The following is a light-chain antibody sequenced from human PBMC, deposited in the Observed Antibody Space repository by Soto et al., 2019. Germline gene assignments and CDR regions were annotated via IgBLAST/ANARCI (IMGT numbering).Light chain of an antibody. V-gene: IGLV2-14*01. J-gene: IGLJ1*01. Sequence: QSVLTQPASVSGSPGQSITISCTGTSSDVGNYKYASWYQQHPGKARKLMIYEVSNRPAGVSNRFSGSKSGNTASLTISGLQAEDETDYSCFSYTSSGTYVFGTGTQVTVL. CDR2: EVS. CDR3: FSYTSSGTYV. CDR1: SSDVGNYKY.